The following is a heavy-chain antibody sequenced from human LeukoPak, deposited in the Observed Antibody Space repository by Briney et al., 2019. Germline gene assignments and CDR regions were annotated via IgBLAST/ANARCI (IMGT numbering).Heavy chain of an antibody. CDR3: ARECGGGEPSDAFDI. CDR1: GYTFTSYY. CDR2: INPSGGST. J-gene: IGHJ3*02. V-gene: IGHV1-46*01. Sequence: ASVKVSCKASGYTFTSYYMHWVRQAPGQGLEWMGIINPSGGSTSYAQKFQGRVTMTRDMSTSTVYMELSSLRSEDTAVYYCARECGGGEPSDAFDIWGQGTMVTVSS. D-gene: IGHD3-10*01.